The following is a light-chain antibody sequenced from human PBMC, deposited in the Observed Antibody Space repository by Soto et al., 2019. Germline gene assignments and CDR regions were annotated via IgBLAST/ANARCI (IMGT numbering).Light chain of an antibody. J-gene: IGKJ1*01. CDR3: MQFTHWPWT. CDR1: QSVTNNQ. CDR2: STS. V-gene: IGKV3D-20*02. Sequence: ILLTQFPGTLSLSPGERATLSCRASQSVTNNQFAWFRQTPGEAPRLLIYSTSNRGTGVPDRFRGRGSGTDCTLKISRVEAEDVWVYSCMQFTHWPWTFGQGTKVEIK.